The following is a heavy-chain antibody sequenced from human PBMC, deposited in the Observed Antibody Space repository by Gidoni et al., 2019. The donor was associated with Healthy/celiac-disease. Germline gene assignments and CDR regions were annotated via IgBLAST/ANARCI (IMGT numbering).Heavy chain of an antibody. CDR1: GGTCSSYT. Sequence: QVQRVQSGAEVKKPGSSVKVACKASGGTCSSYTISWVRQAPGQGLEWMGRIIPILGIANSAQKFQGSVTITADKSTSTAYMELSSLRSEDPAVYYCAYLGELSDFDYWGQGTLVTVSS. D-gene: IGHD3-16*02. CDR2: IIPILGIA. CDR3: AYLGELSDFDY. V-gene: IGHV1-69*02. J-gene: IGHJ4*02.